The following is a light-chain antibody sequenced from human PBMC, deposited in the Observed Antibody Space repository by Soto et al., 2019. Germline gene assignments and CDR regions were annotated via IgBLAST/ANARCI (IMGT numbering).Light chain of an antibody. CDR1: QGISSY. Sequence: QFAPSSSPPSPSLGDRDPIPCRASQGISSYLAWYQQKPGKAPELLIYGASTLQSGVPSRFSGSGSGTDFTLTISSLQPEDFATYYCQQLNSYPLTFGGGTKVDIK. CDR2: GAS. CDR3: QQLNSYPLT. V-gene: IGKV1-9*01. J-gene: IGKJ4*01.